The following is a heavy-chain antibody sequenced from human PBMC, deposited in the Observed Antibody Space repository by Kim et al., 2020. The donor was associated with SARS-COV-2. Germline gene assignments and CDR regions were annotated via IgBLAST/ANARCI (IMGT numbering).Heavy chain of an antibody. CDR3: ARNYDSPNILPFDY. Sequence: ASVKVSCKASGYSFTSYGISWVRQAPGQGLEWMGWISAYNGNTNYAQKFQGRATMTTDTSTSTAYMELRSLRSDDTAVYYCARNYDSPNILPFDYWGQGTLVTVSS. CDR2: ISAYNGNT. V-gene: IGHV1-18*01. CDR1: GYSFTSYG. D-gene: IGHD3-22*01. J-gene: IGHJ4*02.